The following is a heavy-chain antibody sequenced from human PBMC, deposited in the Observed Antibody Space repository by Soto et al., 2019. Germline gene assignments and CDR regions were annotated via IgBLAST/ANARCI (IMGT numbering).Heavy chain of an antibody. Sequence: QVQLQQSGPGLVKPSQTLSLICAISGDSVSSGTATWSWIRQSPSRGLEWLGRTYYRSKWYNDYAMSVESRTVITPDTSKTQLSLQLDSVTPDDSAVYFCARDGSGFHWYFDVWGRGALVTVSS. CDR1: GDSVSSGTAT. V-gene: IGHV6-1*01. D-gene: IGHD6-19*01. CDR3: ARDGSGFHWYFDV. CDR2: TYYRSKWYN. J-gene: IGHJ2*01.